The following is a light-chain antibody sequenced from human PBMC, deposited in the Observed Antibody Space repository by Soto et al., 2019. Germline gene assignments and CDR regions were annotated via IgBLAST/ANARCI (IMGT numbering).Light chain of an antibody. J-gene: IGLJ1*01. CDR3: CSYAGSSTFAA. CDR2: EGS. V-gene: IGLV2-23*03. Sequence: QSSLTQPASVSGSPGQSITISCTGTSSDVGSYNLVSWYQQHPGKAPKLMIYEGSKRPSGVSNRFSGSKSGNTASLTISGLQAEDEADYYCCSYAGSSTFAAFGTGTKVTVL. CDR1: SSDVGSYNL.